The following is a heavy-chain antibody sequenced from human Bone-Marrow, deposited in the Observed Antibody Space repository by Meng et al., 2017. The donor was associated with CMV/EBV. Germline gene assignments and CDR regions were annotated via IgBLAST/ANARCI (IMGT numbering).Heavy chain of an antibody. Sequence: QIQLLQSGAEVKKTGASAKVSCKASRYTFTSYAVHWVRQDPGQRLEWMGWINVGNGDTTYAEKCQDRLSMTSDTSASTSYMELSSMRSEDTAVYYCAKDRGGSGDFDYWGQGSLVTVSS. D-gene: IGHD2-15*01. CDR2: INVGNGDT. CDR1: RYTFTSYA. V-gene: IGHV1-3*01. CDR3: AKDRGGSGDFDY. J-gene: IGHJ4*02.